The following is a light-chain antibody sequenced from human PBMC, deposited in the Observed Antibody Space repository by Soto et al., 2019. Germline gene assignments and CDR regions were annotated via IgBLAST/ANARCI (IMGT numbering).Light chain of an antibody. CDR3: CAYAGINTVI. CDR1: SSDVGGYNY. Sequence: QSALTQPPSASGSPGQSVTISCTGTSSDVGGYNYVSWYQQHPGKAPKLLMFRVTERPSGVPDRFSGSKSSNTASLTVSGLQAEDEADYYCCAYAGINTVIFGGGTKVTVL. CDR2: RVT. J-gene: IGLJ2*01. V-gene: IGLV2-8*01.